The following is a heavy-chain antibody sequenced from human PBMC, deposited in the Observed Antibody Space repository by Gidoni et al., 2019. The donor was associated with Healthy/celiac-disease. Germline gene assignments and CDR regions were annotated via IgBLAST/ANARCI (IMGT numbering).Heavy chain of an antibody. V-gene: IGHV3-30-3*01. CDR1: GFTFSRYA. D-gene: IGHD3-22*01. CDR3: ARDRNWDYYDSSGYAFGAFDI. CDR2: ISYDGSNK. Sequence: QVQLVESGGGVVQPGRSLRLSCAASGFTFSRYAMHWVRQAPGKGLEWLAVISYDGSNKYYADSVKGRFTISRDNSKNTLYLQMNSLRAEDTAVYYCARDRNWDYYDSSGYAFGAFDIWGQGTMVTVSS. J-gene: IGHJ3*02.